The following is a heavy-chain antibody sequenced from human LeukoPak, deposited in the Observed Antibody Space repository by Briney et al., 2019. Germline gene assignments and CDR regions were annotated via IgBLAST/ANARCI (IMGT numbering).Heavy chain of an antibody. Sequence: PSETLSLTCAVYGGSFSGYYWSWIRQPPGKGLEWIGEINHSESTNYTPSLKSRVTISVDRSKNQFPLKLSSVTAVDTPVFYCARVTDFWSGYYFGYFDYWGEGTLVTVSS. J-gene: IGHJ4*02. CDR2: INHSEST. CDR1: GGSFSGYY. D-gene: IGHD3-3*01. V-gene: IGHV4-34*01. CDR3: ARVTDFWSGYYFGYFDY.